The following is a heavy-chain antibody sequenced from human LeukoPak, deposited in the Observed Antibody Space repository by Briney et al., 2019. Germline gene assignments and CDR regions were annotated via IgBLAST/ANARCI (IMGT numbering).Heavy chain of an antibody. V-gene: IGHV3-30-3*01. CDR2: ISYDGSNK. Sequence: GRSLRLSCAASGFTFSSYAMHWVRQAPGKGLEWVAVISYDGSNKYYADSVKGRFTISRDNSKNTLYLQMNSLRAEDTAVYYCARGVLYYDFWSGYYNFDYWGQGTLVTVSS. CDR1: GFTFSSYA. D-gene: IGHD3-3*01. CDR3: ARGVLYYDFWSGYYNFDY. J-gene: IGHJ4*02.